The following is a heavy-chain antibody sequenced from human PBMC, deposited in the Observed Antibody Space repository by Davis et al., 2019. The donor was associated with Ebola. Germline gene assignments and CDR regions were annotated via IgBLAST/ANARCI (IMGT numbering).Heavy chain of an antibody. J-gene: IGHJ6*02. CDR3: AREDYPRGMDV. CDR2: ISYDGSNK. V-gene: IGHV3-30*03. Sequence: GESLKISCAASGFTFSSYGMHWVRQAPGKGLEWVAVISYDGSNKYYADSVKGRFTVSRDNAKNSLYLQMNSLRAEDTAVYYCAREDYPRGMDVWGQGTTVTVSS. CDR1: GFTFSSYG. D-gene: IGHD4-11*01.